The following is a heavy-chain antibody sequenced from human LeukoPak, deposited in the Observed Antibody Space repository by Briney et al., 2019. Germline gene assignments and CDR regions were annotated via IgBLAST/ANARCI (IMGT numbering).Heavy chain of an antibody. CDR3: ARDTPYSGSYFDY. J-gene: IGHJ4*02. D-gene: IGHD1-26*01. CDR1: GGSISSYY. V-gene: IGHV4-59*01. Sequence: PSETLSLTCTVSGGSISSYYWSWIRQPPGKGLEWIGYIYYSGSTNYNPSLKSRVTISVDTSKNQFSLKLSSVTAADTAVYYCARDTPYSGSYFDYWGQGTLVTVSS. CDR2: IYYSGST.